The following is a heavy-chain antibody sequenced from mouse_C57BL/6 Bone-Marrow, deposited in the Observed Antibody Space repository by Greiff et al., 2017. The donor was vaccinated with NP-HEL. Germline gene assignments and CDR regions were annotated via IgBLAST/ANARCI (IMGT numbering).Heavy chain of an antibody. CDR1: GYTFTSYG. Sequence: QVQLQQSGAELARPGASVKLSCKASGYTFTSYGISWVKQRTGQGLEWIGEIYPRSGNTYYNEKFKGKATLTADKSSSTAYMELRSLTSEDSAVYFCARWGTTVCSGDYDIDDWGTGTTVTVSS. CDR3: ARWGTTVCSGDYDIDD. J-gene: IGHJ4*01. CDR2: IYPRSGNT. V-gene: IGHV1-81*01. D-gene: IGHD1-1*01.